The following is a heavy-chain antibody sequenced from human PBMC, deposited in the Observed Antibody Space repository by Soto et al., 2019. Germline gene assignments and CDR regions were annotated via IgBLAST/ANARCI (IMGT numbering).Heavy chain of an antibody. CDR1: GGTFSSYT. Sequence: ASVKVSCKASGGTFSSYTISWVRQAPGQGLEWMGRIIPILGIANYAQKFQGRVTITADKSTSTAYMELSSLRSEDTAVYYCARVTGDYYYYMDVWGKGTTVTVSS. CDR2: IIPILGIA. CDR3: ARVTGDYYYYMDV. J-gene: IGHJ6*03. V-gene: IGHV1-69*02. D-gene: IGHD1-1*01.